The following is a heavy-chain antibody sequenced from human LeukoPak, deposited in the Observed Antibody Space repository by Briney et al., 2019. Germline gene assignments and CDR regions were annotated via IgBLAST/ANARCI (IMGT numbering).Heavy chain of an antibody. V-gene: IGHV4-4*07. CDR2: IYTSGST. J-gene: IGHJ3*02. CDR3: AREKIRITGSGAFDI. D-gene: IGHD1-14*01. Sequence: SETLSLTCTVSGGSISSSNWWSWIRQPAGKGLEWIGRIYTSGSTNYNPSLKSRVTMSVDTSKNQFSLKLSSVTAADTAVYYCAREKIRITGSGAFDIWGQGTMVTVSS. CDR1: GGSISSSNW.